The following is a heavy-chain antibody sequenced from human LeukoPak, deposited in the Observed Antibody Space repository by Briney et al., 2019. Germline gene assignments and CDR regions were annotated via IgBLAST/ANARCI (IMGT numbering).Heavy chain of an antibody. CDR1: GYTFTSYD. CDR3: ARDCSSTSCYQVY. D-gene: IGHD2-2*01. CDR2: MNPNSGNT. V-gene: IGHV1-8*01. Sequence: ASVKVSCKASGYTFTSYDINWVRQATGQGLEWMGWMNPNSGNTGHAQKFQGRVTMTRNTSISTAYMELSSLRSEDTAVYYCARDCSSTSCYQVYWGQGTLVTVSS. J-gene: IGHJ4*02.